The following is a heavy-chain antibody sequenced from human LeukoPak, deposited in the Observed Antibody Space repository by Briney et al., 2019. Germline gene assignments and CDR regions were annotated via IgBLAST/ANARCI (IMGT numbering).Heavy chain of an antibody. CDR1: GFTFSRYA. D-gene: IGHD3-16*01. CDR2: ISGSGGST. V-gene: IGHV3-23*01. Sequence: GGSLRLSCAASGFTFSRYAMSWVRQAPGKGLEWVSGISGSGGSTYYADSVKGRFTVSRDNSKNTLYLQMNSLRAEDTAVYYCTKGQGGLNWFDPWGQGTLVTVSS. J-gene: IGHJ5*02. CDR3: TKGQGGLNWFDP.